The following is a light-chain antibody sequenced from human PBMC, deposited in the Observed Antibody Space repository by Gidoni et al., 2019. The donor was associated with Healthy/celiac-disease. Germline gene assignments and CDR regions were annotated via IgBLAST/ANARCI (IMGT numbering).Light chain of an antibody. CDR3: QAWDSSTGGV. V-gene: IGLV3-1*01. CDR2: QDS. Sequence: SYELTQPPSVSVSPGQTASITCPGDKLGDKYACWYQQKPGQSPVLVIYQDSKRPSGIPERFYGSNSGNTATLTISGTQAMDEADYYCQAWDSSTGGVFGTGTKVTVL. CDR1: KLGDKY. J-gene: IGLJ1*01.